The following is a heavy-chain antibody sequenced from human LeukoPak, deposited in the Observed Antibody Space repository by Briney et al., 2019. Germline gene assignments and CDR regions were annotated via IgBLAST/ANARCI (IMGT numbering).Heavy chain of an antibody. CDR2: IYHSGST. J-gene: IGHJ4*02. D-gene: IGHD3-10*01. Sequence: SETLSLTCAVYGGSFSTYYWSWIRQPPGMGLEWIGEIYHSGSTKYNPSLKSRVIVSVDTSQNQFSLKLSSVTAADTAVYYCARQGSGSYYNQDYWGQGILVTVSS. CDR1: GGSFSTYY. V-gene: IGHV4-34*01. CDR3: ARQGSGSYYNQDY.